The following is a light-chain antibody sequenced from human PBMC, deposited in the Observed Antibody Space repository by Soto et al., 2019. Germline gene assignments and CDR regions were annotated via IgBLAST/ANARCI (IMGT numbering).Light chain of an antibody. J-gene: IGKJ3*01. V-gene: IGKV1-5*03. Sequence: DIQMTQSPSTLSASVGDRVTITCRASQSISSWLAWYQQKPGKAPKLLIYKASSLESGVPSRFSGSGSWTTFTLIISLLRPDDFATYYCQQYHSYPFTFGPGTKVDI. CDR2: KAS. CDR1: QSISSW. CDR3: QQYHSYPFT.